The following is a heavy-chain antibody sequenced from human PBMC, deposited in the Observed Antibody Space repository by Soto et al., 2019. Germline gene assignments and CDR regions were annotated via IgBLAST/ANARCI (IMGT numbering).Heavy chain of an antibody. V-gene: IGHV1-8*01. D-gene: IGHD3-22*01. CDR3: VRGYPYSSGP. Sequence: GASVKVSCKASGYTFTSHGINWVRQATGQGLEWMGWMNPNRGNTGYAQKFQGRVTMTRSTSISTAYMELSNLRSEDTAVYYCVRGYPYSSGPWGQGTLVTVSS. CDR1: GYTFTSHG. CDR2: MNPNRGNT. J-gene: IGHJ5*02.